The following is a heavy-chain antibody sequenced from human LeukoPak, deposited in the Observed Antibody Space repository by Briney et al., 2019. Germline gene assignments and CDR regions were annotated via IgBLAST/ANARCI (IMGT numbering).Heavy chain of an antibody. CDR1: GFTFSSYE. D-gene: IGHD2-15*01. Sequence: GSLRLSCAASGFTFSSYEMNWVRQAPGKGLEWVSYISSSGSTIYYADSVKGRFTISRDNAKNSLYLQMNSLRAEDTAVYYCARDRICSGGSCYSHWFDPWGQGTLVTVSS. J-gene: IGHJ5*02. CDR2: ISSSGSTI. V-gene: IGHV3-48*03. CDR3: ARDRICSGGSCYSHWFDP.